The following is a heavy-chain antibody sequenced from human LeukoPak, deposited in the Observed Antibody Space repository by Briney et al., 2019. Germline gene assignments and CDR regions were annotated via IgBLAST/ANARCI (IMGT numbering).Heavy chain of an antibody. CDR1: GFTFSTYA. J-gene: IGHJ4*02. Sequence: GGSLRLSCAASGFTFSTYAMSWVRQAPGKGLEWVSTIGGSGDDTYYADSVKGRFTVSRDNSKNTLSLQMNSLRADDTAVYYCARKGGYGYSYGHWGQGTLVTVSS. V-gene: IGHV3-23*01. D-gene: IGHD5-18*01. CDR3: ARKGGYGYSYGH. CDR2: IGGSGDDT.